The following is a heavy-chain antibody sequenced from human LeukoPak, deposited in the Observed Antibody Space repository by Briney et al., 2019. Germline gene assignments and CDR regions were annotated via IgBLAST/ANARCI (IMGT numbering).Heavy chain of an antibody. CDR1: GGCISSRSHH. CDR2: IYYSGST. CDR3: AREGWGYNDGRGSFDY. V-gene: IGHV4-39*02. D-gene: IGHD3-22*01. Sequence: SETLSLTCTVSGGCISSRSHHWGWIRQPPGKGLEWIGNIYYSGSTFYNPSLKSRVTISVDTSQEQFSLKLSSVTAADTAVYYCAREGWGYNDGRGSFDYWGQGTLVTVSS. J-gene: IGHJ4*02.